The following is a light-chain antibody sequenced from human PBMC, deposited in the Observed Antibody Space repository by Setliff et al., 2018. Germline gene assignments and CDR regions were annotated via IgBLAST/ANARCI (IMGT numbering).Light chain of an antibody. CDR1: GSDVGTSKY. J-gene: IGLJ1*01. CDR3: SIHRSRGYV. Sequence: QSALAQPASVSGSPGQSITISCTGTGSDVGTSKYVSWYQQHPGKAPKLIIYDVTTRPSGASNRFSGSKSGNTASLTISGLQAEDEADYYCSIHRSRGYVFGTGTKVTVL. V-gene: IGLV2-14*03. CDR2: DVT.